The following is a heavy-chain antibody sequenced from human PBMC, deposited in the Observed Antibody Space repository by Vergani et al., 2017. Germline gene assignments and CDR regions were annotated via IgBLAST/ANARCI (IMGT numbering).Heavy chain of an antibody. D-gene: IGHD6-6*01. CDR2: IIPIFGTA. Sequence: QVQLVQSGAEVKKPGSSVKVSCKASGGTFSSYAISWVRQAPGQGLEWMGGIIPIFGTANYAQKFQGRVTITADESTSTADMELSSLRSEDTAVYYCARAVEKSSSSAYYYYYYMDVWGKGTTVTVSS. CDR3: ARAVEKSSSSAYYYYYYMDV. CDR1: GGTFSSYA. J-gene: IGHJ6*03. V-gene: IGHV1-69*01.